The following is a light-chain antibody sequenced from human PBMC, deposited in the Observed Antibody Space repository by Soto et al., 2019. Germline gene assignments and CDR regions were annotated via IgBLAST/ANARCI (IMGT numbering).Light chain of an antibody. CDR1: SSDVGSYNL. J-gene: IGLJ1*01. CDR2: EVS. V-gene: IGLV2-23*02. Sequence: QSVLTQPASVSGSPGQSITISCTGTSSDVGSYNLVSWYQQHPGKAPKLMIYEVSKRPSGVSNRFSGSKSGNTASLTISGLQAEDEADYYCCSYAGSSTFFYVFGTGTKVTDL. CDR3: CSYAGSSTFFYV.